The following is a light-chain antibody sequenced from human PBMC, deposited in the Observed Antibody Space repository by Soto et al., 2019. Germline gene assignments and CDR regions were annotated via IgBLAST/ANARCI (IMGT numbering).Light chain of an antibody. CDR1: QSISSN. Sequence: IVMTQSPDSLSVSPGERATLSCRASQSISSNLAWYQQKPGQAPRLLFYGASTRATAIPARFSGSWSGTEFMLTISSLQSEDFAVYYCQQYNSRPLTFGGGTKVEIK. CDR2: GAS. V-gene: IGKV3-15*01. J-gene: IGKJ4*02. CDR3: QQYNSRPLT.